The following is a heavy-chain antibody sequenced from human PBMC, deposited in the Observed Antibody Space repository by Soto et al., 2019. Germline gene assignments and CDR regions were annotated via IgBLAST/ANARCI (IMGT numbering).Heavy chain of an antibody. Sequence: SETLSLTCTVSGGSISSYYWSWIRQPPGKGLEWIGYIYYSGGTNYNPSLKSRVTISVATSKNQFSLKLSSVTAADTAVYYCARRYGDYFDFWGQGALVTVSS. D-gene: IGHD4-17*01. CDR1: GGSISSYY. CDR3: ARRYGDYFDF. V-gene: IGHV4-59*08. J-gene: IGHJ4*02. CDR2: IYYSGGT.